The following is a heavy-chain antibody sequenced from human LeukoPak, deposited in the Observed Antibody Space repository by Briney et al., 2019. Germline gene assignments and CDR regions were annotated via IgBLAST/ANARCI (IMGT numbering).Heavy chain of an antibody. CDR1: GYDFTSVG. CDR3: ARAGSGSGWYFDY. CDR2: ISPYNGNT. V-gene: IGHV1-18*01. Sequence: ASVKVSCKASGYDFTSVGITWVRQAPGQGLEWMGWISPYNGNTRYVQKLQGRVTMTTDTSTSTAYMELRSLRFDDTAVYYCARAGSGSGWYFDYWGQGTLGTVSS. D-gene: IGHD6-19*01. J-gene: IGHJ4*02.